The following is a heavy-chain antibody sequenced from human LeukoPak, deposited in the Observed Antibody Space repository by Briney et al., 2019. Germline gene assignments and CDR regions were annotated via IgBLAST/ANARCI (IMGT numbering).Heavy chain of an antibody. J-gene: IGHJ4*02. CDR1: GYTFTSYD. D-gene: IGHD6-19*01. V-gene: IGHV1-8*01. Sequence: ASVKVSCKASGYTFTSYDINWVRQATGQGLECMGWMNPNSGNTGYAPKFQGRVTMTRNTSISTAYMELSSLRSEDTAVYYCAREVDSSGWYVQDYWGQGTLVTVSS. CDR2: MNPNSGNT. CDR3: AREVDSSGWYVQDY.